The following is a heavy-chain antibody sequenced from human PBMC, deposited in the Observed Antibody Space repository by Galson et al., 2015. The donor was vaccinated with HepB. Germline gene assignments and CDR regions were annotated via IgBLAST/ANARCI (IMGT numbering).Heavy chain of an antibody. CDR1: GFTFSDYY. D-gene: IGHD2-15*01. V-gene: IGHV3-11*05. J-gene: IGHJ5*02. CDR3: AKDQGVVAATSWFDP. CDR2: ISSSSSYT. Sequence: SLRLSCAASGFTFSDYYMSWIRQAPGKGLEWVSYISSSSSYTNYADSVKGRFTISRDNAKNSLYLQMNSLRAEDTAVYYCAKDQGVVAATSWFDPWGQGTLVTVSS.